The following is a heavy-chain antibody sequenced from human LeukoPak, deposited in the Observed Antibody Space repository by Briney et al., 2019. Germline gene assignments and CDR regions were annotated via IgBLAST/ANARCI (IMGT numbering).Heavy chain of an antibody. J-gene: IGHJ4*02. Sequence: GGSLRLSCAASGFTFSSYPLNWVRQAPGKGLEWASVISGSGGATFYGDSVQGRFTISRDNSRDTLYLQMSSLRAEDTAVYYCGKYLQTTVGANDYWGRGTLVTVSS. CDR3: GKYLQTTVGANDY. V-gene: IGHV3-23*01. CDR2: ISGSGGAT. D-gene: IGHD1-26*01. CDR1: GFTFSSYP.